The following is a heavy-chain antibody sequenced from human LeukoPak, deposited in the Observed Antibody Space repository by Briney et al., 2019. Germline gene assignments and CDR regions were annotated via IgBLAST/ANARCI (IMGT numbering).Heavy chain of an antibody. J-gene: IGHJ4*02. CDR3: ARTVGYYDFWSGYHPFDY. CDR1: GGTFSSYA. V-gene: IGHV1-2*02. D-gene: IGHD3-3*01. CDR2: INPNSGGT. Sequence: ASVKVSCKASGGTFSSYAISWVRQAPGQGLEWMGCINPNSGGTNYAQKFQGRVTMTRDTSISTAYMELSRLRSDDTAVYYCARTVGYYDFWSGYHPFDYWGQGTLVTVSS.